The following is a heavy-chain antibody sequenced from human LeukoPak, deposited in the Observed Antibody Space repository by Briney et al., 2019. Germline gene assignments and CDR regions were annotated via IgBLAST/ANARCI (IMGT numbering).Heavy chain of an antibody. D-gene: IGHD3-22*01. J-gene: IGHJ4*02. V-gene: IGHV3-7*01. Sequence: QPGGSLRLSCAASGFTFSSYWMSWVRQAPGKGLEWVANIKQDGSEKYYVDSVKGRFTISRDNAKNSLYLQMSSLRAEDTAVYYCASLSYYDSSGYYYGGWGQGTLVTVSS. CDR3: ASLSYYDSSGYYYGG. CDR1: GFTFSSYW. CDR2: IKQDGSEK.